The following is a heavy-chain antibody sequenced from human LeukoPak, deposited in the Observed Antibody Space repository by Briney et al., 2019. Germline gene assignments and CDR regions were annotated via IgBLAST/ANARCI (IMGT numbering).Heavy chain of an antibody. Sequence: ASVKASCKASGYTFTSYGISWVRQAPGQGLEWMGWISAYNGNTNYAQKLQGRVTMTTDTSTSTAYMELRSLRSDDTAVYYCASMYYDILTGYYNVGAFDIWGQGTMVTVSS. CDR3: ASMYYDILTGYYNVGAFDI. CDR2: ISAYNGNT. D-gene: IGHD3-9*01. V-gene: IGHV1-18*01. CDR1: GYTFTSYG. J-gene: IGHJ3*02.